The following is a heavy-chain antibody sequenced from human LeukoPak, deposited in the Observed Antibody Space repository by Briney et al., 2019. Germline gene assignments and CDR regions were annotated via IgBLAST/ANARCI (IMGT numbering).Heavy chain of an antibody. Sequence: PSETLSLTCTVSGGSTTDYFWSWIRQPPGKGLEWIGSIYYSGSTYYNPSLKSRVTISVDTSKNQFSLKLSSVTAADTAVYYCARLAPPGYFDYWGQGTLVTVSS. CDR1: GGSTTDYF. J-gene: IGHJ4*02. CDR2: IYYSGST. V-gene: IGHV4-39*01. CDR3: ARLAPPGYFDY.